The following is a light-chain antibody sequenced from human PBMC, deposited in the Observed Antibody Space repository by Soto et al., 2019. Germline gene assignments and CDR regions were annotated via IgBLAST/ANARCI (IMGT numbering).Light chain of an antibody. V-gene: IGKV3-20*01. CDR3: QQFSSYPLT. Sequence: EIVLTQSPVTLSLSPGERATLSCMASQSVSNNYLAWYQQKPGQAPRLLIYDASSRATGIPDRFSGGGSGTDFTLTISRLEPEDFAVYYCQQFSSYPLTFGGGTKVDIK. CDR2: DAS. J-gene: IGKJ4*01. CDR1: QSVSNNY.